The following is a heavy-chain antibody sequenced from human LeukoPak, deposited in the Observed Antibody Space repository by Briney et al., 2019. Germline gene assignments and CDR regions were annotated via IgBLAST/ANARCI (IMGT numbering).Heavy chain of an antibody. CDR3: ARQGPSFDY. J-gene: IGHJ4*02. CDR1: NYSISSGYY. CDR2: IFHSGNT. Sequence: SETLSLTCTVSNYSISSGYYWGWIRQPPGKGLEWIGSIFHSGNTYYNPSLKSRVTISVDTSKNHFSLRLSSVTAADMAVYYCARQGPSFDYWGQGTLVTGSS. V-gene: IGHV4-38-2*02.